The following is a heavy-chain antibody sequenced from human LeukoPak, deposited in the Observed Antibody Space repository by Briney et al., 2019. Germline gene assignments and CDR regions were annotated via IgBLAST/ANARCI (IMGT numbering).Heavy chain of an antibody. Sequence: PGGSLRLSCEASGFIFSTYSMNWVRQAPVKGLEWVSYISSSSSTIYYADSVKGRFTISRDNAKNSLSLQMNSLRAEDTAVFYCARQSRPGYFDYWGQGTLVTVSS. J-gene: IGHJ4*02. V-gene: IGHV3-48*01. CDR1: GFIFSTYS. CDR3: ARQSRPGYFDY. CDR2: ISSSSSTI.